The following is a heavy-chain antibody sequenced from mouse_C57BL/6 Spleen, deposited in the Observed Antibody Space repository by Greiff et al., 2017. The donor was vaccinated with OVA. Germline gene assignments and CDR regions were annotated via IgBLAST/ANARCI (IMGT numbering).Heavy chain of an antibody. CDR3: TTFCYGGSSYSFDY. J-gene: IGHJ2*01. Sequence: EVKLQESGPELVKPGASVKMSCKASGFNIKDDYMHWVKQRPEQGLEWIGWIDPANGDTEYASKFQGKATITADTSSNTAYMQLSSLTSQDTADYYGTTFCYGGSSYSFDYWGQGTTLTVSA. D-gene: IGHD1-1*01. CDR1: GFNIKDDY. CDR2: IDPANGDT. V-gene: IGHV14-4*01.